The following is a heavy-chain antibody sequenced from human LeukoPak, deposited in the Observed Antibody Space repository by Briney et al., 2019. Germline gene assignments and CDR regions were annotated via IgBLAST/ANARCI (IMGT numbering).Heavy chain of an antibody. V-gene: IGHV4-39*07. CDR2: IFYSGST. CDR3: ARARLYSSDVPGWFYP. CDR1: GGSISTSNYY. Sequence: SETLSLTCTVSGGSISTSNYYWGWIRQPPGKGLEWIGNIFYSGSTYYSPSFKSRVTISLDTSRNQFSLKLNSVTAADTAVYYCARARLYSSDVPGWFYPWGRGILVTVSS. D-gene: IGHD6-19*01. J-gene: IGHJ5*02.